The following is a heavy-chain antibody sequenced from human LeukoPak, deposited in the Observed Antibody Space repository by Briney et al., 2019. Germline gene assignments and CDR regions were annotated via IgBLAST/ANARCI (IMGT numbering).Heavy chain of an antibody. CDR3: ATGSRGSYSLGY. V-gene: IGHV1-24*01. CDR1: GYTLTELS. Sequence: PSGNVSCNVSGYTLTELSMHWVRQAAGKRLERGGGFEPEDGETIYAQKFQGRVSMNGNTSTDTADMELSSLRSGGTAGYYCATGSRGSYSLGYWGPRTLVTVSS. D-gene: IGHD1-26*01. J-gene: IGHJ4*02. CDR2: FEPEDGET.